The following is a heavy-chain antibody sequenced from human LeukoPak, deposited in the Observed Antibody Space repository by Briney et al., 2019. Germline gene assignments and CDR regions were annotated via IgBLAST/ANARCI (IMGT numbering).Heavy chain of an antibody. D-gene: IGHD1-26*01. CDR1: GFTFSSYA. CDR2: ITGSTGST. J-gene: IGHJ4*02. Sequence: GGSLRLSCAASGFTFSSYAMTWVRQPPGNGLEGVSSITGSTGSTYYADSVKGRFTISRDNSKNTLYLQMNSLRAEDTAVYYCAKRYSGSSRLYNFDYWGQGTLVTVSS. CDR3: AKRYSGSSRLYNFDY. V-gene: IGHV3-23*01.